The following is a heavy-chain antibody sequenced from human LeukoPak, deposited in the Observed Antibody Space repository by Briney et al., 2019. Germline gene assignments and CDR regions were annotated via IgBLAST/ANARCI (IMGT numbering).Heavy chain of an antibody. J-gene: IGHJ5*02. CDR1: GFTFSSYA. CDR2: ISGSGGST. V-gene: IGHV3-23*01. CDR3: AKDRVPHHPTSPYCGGDCYSMGVDWFDP. D-gene: IGHD2-21*02. Sequence: PGGPLRLSCAASGFTFSSYAMSWVRQAPGKGLEWVSAISGSGGSTYYADSVKGRFTISRNNSKNTLYLQMNSLRAEDTAVYYCAKDRVPHHPTSPYCGGDCYSMGVDWFDPWGQGTLVTVSS.